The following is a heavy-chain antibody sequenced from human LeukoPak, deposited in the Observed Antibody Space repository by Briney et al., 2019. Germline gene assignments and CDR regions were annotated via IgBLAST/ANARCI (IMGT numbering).Heavy chain of an antibody. V-gene: IGHV3-23*01. CDR2: YSGSGGST. CDR3: ANAPVTYYYDSSGPDY. J-gene: IGHJ4*02. D-gene: IGHD3-22*01. CDR1: GFTFSSYA. Sequence: PGGSLRLSCAASGFTFSSYAMSWVRQAPGKGLEWVSAYSGSGGSTYYADSVKGRFAIPRDNSKNTLYLQMNSLRAEDTAVYYCANAPVTYYYDSSGPDYWGQGTLVTVSS.